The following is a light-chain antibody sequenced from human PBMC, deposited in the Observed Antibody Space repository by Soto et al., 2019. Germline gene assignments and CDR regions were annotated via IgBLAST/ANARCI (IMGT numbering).Light chain of an antibody. CDR2: DDS. CDR1: NVGSES. V-gene: IGLV3-21*02. CDR3: QVRDSSSDHPWV. Sequence: SYELTQPPSVSVAPGQTARITCGGNNVGSESVHWYQQKPGQAPVLVVYDDSDRPSGIPERFSGSNSGNTATLSISRVEGGDEADYYCQVRDSSSDHPWVFGGGTKLTVL. J-gene: IGLJ3*02.